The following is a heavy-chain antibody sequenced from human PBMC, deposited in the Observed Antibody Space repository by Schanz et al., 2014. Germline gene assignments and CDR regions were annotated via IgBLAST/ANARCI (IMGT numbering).Heavy chain of an antibody. CDR3: ARNKYTSGWYYFDY. J-gene: IGHJ4*02. Sequence: QVQLQESGPGLVKPSETLSLTCTVSGDSVNSNYWNWIRQSPGRGLEWIGHFYNPGSTNYNPSLKSRATISIATSTNQVPRNLPPVTAADTAVYFCARNKYTSGWYYFDYWGQGVLVTVSS. D-gene: IGHD6-19*01. V-gene: IGHV4-59*08. CDR2: FYNPGST. CDR1: GDSVNSNY.